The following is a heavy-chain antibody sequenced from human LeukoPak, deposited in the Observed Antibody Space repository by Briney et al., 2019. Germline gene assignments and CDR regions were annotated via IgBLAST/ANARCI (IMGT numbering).Heavy chain of an antibody. V-gene: IGHV3-21*01. CDR1: GYTFSSYS. CDR3: ARGPGLGRNYNWFDP. D-gene: IGHD3-10*01. Sequence: PGGSLRLSCAASGYTFSSYSMNWVRQAPGKGLEWVSSISGSSSSIYYADSVKGRFTISRDNAKNSLYLQMNSLRAEDTAVYYCARGPGLGRNYNWFDPWGQGTLVTVSS. J-gene: IGHJ5*02. CDR2: ISGSSSSI.